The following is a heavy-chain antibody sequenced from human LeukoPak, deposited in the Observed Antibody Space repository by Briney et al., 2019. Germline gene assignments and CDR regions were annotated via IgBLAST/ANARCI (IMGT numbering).Heavy chain of an antibody. D-gene: IGHD3-9*01. CDR3: AKVFYDILTGYLGGIDY. Sequence: GRSLRLSCAASGVTFSSYGMHWVRQAPGKGLEWVAVISYDGSNKYYADSVKGRFTISRDNSKNTLYLQMNSLRAEDTAVYYCAKVFYDILTGYLGGIDYWGQGTLVTVSS. J-gene: IGHJ4*02. V-gene: IGHV3-30*18. CDR2: ISYDGSNK. CDR1: GVTFSSYG.